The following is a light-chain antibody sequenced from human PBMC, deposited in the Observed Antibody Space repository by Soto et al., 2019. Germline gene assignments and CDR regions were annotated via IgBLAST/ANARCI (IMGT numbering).Light chain of an antibody. CDR3: QQLNSYPP. CDR2: AAS. V-gene: IGKV1-9*01. CDR1: QGISSY. J-gene: IGKJ5*01. Sequence: DIQLTQSPSSLSASVGDRVTITCRASQGISSYLAWYQQKPGKAPKLLIYAASTLQSGVPSRFSGSGSGTDFTLTISSLQPEDSATYYCQQLNSYPPFGQGTRLEIK.